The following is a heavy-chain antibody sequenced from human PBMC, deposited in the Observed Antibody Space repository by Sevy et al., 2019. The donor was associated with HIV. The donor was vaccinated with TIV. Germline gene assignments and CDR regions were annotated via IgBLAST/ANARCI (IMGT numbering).Heavy chain of an antibody. D-gene: IGHD6-13*01. V-gene: IGHV3-23*01. CDR2: INNSGGST. J-gene: IGHJ4*02. CDR1: GFTVNPYA. Sequence: GGSLRLSCAASGFTVNPYAMSWVRQAPGKGLEWVAVINNSGGSTDYADSVRGRLSISRDNPTVYLEMNSLRVEDTAVYYCVKERVGYISSWYYFDYWGQGTLVTVSS. CDR3: VKERVGYISSWYYFDY.